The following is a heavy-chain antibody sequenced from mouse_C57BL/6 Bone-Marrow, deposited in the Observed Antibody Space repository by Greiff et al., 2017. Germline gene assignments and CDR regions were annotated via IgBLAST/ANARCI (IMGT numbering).Heavy chain of an antibody. CDR2: IDPSDSYT. D-gene: IGHD1-1*01. CDR1: GYTFTSYW. Sequence: LQQPGAELVMPGASVKLSCKASGYTFTSYWMHWVKQRPGQGLEWIGEIDPSDSYTNYNQKFKGKSTLTVDKSSSTAYMQLSSLTSEDSAVYYCAREGTTVDWYFDFWGTGTTVTVSS. V-gene: IGHV1-69*01. CDR3: AREGTTVDWYFDF. J-gene: IGHJ1*03.